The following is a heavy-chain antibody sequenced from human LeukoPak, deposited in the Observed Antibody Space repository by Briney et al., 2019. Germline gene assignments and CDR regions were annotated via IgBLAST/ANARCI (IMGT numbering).Heavy chain of an antibody. CDR3: ARDHAYRTDY. Sequence: GGSLRLACAASGVSFSNDWRCWVRQAPGKGLEWVANINQDESKKYYVDSVKGRFPISRDNAKNSLYLQMSSLRAEDTAVYYCARDHAYRTDYWGQGTLVTVSS. CDR2: INQDESKK. D-gene: IGHD2-2*01. CDR1: GVSFSNDW. V-gene: IGHV3-7*01. J-gene: IGHJ4*02.